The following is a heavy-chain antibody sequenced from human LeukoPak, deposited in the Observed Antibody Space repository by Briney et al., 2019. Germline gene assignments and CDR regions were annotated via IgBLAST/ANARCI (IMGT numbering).Heavy chain of an antibody. CDR2: ISSSSSYI. V-gene: IGHV3-21*01. CDR3: ARDSYRAFSESIHYYYMDV. CDR1: GFTFSSYS. J-gene: IGHJ6*03. D-gene: IGHD1-26*01. Sequence: GGSLRLSCAASGFTFSSYSMNWVRQAPGKGLEWVSSISSSSSYIYYTDSVKGRFTISRDNAKNSLYLQMNSLRAEDTAVYYCARDSYRAFSESIHYYYMDVWGKGTAVTVSS.